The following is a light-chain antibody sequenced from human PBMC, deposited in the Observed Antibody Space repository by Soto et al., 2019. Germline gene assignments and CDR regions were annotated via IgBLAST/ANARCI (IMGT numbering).Light chain of an antibody. J-gene: IGKJ1*01. Sequence: EIVMTQSPATLSVSPGERATLSCRATQSVGSNLAWYQQKPGQAPRLLIYGASTRATGIPARFSGSGSGTEFAHTINSLQSEDFAVYYCQQYNDWSRTFGQGTKVEFK. CDR2: GAS. V-gene: IGKV3-15*01. CDR3: QQYNDWSRT. CDR1: QSVGSN.